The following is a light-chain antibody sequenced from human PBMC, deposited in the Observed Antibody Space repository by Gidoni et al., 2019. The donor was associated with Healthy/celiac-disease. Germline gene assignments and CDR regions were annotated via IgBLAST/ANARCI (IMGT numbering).Light chain of an antibody. CDR3: QQRSNWPMYT. J-gene: IGKJ2*01. CDR1: QSVSSY. CDR2: DAS. V-gene: IGKV3-11*01. Sequence: ELVLTQSPATLSLSPGERATLSCRASQSVSSYYAWYHQKPGQAPRLLIYDASNRATRIPPGFSGSGSGTAYTLTISSIEQEDFAVYYCQQRSNWPMYTFGPXTKVEIK.